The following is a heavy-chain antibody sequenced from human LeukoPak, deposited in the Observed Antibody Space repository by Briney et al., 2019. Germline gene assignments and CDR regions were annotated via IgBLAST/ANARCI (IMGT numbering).Heavy chain of an antibody. CDR2: IYYSGST. Sequence: SETLSLTCTVSGGSISSSSYYWGWIRQPPGKGLEWIGSIYYSGSTYYNPSLKSRVTISEDTSKNQFSLKLSSVTAADTAVYYCARVYEGLWFGELLQYFDYWGQGTLVTVSS. CDR3: ARVYEGLWFGELLQYFDY. D-gene: IGHD3-10*01. CDR1: GGSISSSSYY. J-gene: IGHJ4*02. V-gene: IGHV4-39*01.